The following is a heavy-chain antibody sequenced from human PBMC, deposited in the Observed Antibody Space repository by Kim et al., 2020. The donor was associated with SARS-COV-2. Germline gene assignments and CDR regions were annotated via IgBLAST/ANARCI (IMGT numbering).Heavy chain of an antibody. Sequence: SETLSLTCTVSGGSISSYYWSWIRQPPGKGLEWIGYIYYSGSTNYNPSLKSRVTISVDTSKNQFSLKLSSVTAADTAVYYCARTGEIRYSSSLYYFDYWGQGTLVTVSS. CDR2: IYYSGST. CDR1: GGSISSYY. J-gene: IGHJ4*02. CDR3: ARTGEIRYSSSLYYFDY. V-gene: IGHV4-59*13. D-gene: IGHD6-13*01.